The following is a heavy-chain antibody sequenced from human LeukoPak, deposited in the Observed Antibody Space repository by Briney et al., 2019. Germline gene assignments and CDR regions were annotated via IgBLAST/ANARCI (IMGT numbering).Heavy chain of an antibody. J-gene: IGHJ4*02. CDR2: IYYSGST. V-gene: IGHV4-31*03. D-gene: IGHD2-2*01. CDR3: ARSIVVPAAATPYYFDY. Sequence: SQTLSLTCTVSGGSISSGAYFWSWIRQHPGKGLEGIGYIYYSGSTYYNPSLKNRLTISVDTSKNQFSLGLSSVTAAGTAVYYCARSIVVPAAATPYYFDYWRQGTLVTVSS. CDR1: GGSISSGAYF.